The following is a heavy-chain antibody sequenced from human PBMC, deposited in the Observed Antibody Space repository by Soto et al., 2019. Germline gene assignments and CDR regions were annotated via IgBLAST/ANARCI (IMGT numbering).Heavy chain of an antibody. CDR2: IWYDGSNK. D-gene: IGHD5-18*01. V-gene: IGHV3-33*01. CDR3: AREDTAMVAWYFDY. Sequence: GGSLRLSCAASGFTFSSYGMHWVRQAPGKWLEWVAVIWYDGSNKYYADSVKGRFTISRDNSKNTLYLQMNSLRAEDTAVYYCAREDTAMVAWYFDYWGQGXLVTVYS. CDR1: GFTFSSYG. J-gene: IGHJ4*02.